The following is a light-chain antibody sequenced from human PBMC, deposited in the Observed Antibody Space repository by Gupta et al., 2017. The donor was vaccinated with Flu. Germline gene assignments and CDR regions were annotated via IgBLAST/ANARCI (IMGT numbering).Light chain of an antibody. Sequence: YVLLQPPSVSVSPGQTASITCSGDKLGGKYVCWYQQKPGQSPVLVMFKDNNRPAEIPERFSGSNSGNTATLTISGTKAVDEAYYYCQAWDSSNLVFGGGTRLTVL. J-gene: IGLJ2*01. CDR1: KLGGKY. CDR2: KDN. CDR3: QAWDSSNLV. V-gene: IGLV3-1*01.